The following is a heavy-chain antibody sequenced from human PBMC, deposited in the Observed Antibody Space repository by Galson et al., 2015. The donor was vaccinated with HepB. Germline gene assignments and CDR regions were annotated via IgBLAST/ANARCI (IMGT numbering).Heavy chain of an antibody. CDR1: GFTFSSYW. Sequence: SLRLSCAASGFTFSSYWMSWVRQAPGKGLEWVANIKQDGSEKYYVDSVKGRFTISRDNAKNSLYLQMNSLRAEDTAVYYCARVSYGDTTSPLDYWGQGTLVTVSS. CDR2: IKQDGSEK. CDR3: ARVSYGDTTSPLDY. V-gene: IGHV3-7*03. D-gene: IGHD4-17*01. J-gene: IGHJ4*02.